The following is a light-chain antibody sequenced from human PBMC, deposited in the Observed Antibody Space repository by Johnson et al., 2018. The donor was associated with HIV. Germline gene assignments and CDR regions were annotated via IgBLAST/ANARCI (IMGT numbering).Light chain of an antibody. CDR1: NSNIGTYY. V-gene: IGLV1-51*01. CDR3: GTWDSSLSAGV. J-gene: IGLJ1*01. Sequence: QSVLTQPPSVSAAPGQKVTISCSGTNSNIGTYYVSWYQHLPGTAPKLLIYDNNKRPSGIPDRFSGSKSGTSATLGITGLQTGDEADYYCGTWDSSLSAGVFGAGTNVTVL. CDR2: DNN.